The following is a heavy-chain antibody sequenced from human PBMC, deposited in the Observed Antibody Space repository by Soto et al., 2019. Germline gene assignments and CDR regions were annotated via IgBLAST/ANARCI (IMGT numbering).Heavy chain of an antibody. Sequence: ASEILSLTCSVSGGTSGSGGGYCSFIRQHPGKGLEWIGYIYYSGSTYYNPSLKSRVTISVDTSKNQFSLKLSSVTAADTAVYYCARDLAGESLPSPFFDYWGQGPLVTVSS. J-gene: IGHJ4*02. CDR3: ARDLAGESLPSPFFDY. CDR1: GGTSGSGGGY. V-gene: IGHV4-31*03. CDR2: IYYSGST. D-gene: IGHD3-16*02.